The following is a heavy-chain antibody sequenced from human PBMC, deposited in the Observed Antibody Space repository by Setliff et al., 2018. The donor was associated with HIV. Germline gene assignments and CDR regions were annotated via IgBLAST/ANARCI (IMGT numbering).Heavy chain of an antibody. D-gene: IGHD3-10*01. Sequence: GASVKVSCKVSGYTLTELSMHWVRQAPGEGLEWMGGFDPEDGETIYAEKFQDRLTLTTDDSTGTGFMELRGLRSDDTAVYYCATPGVGAGAFDIWGRGTMVTVSS. CDR3: ATPGVGAGAFDI. J-gene: IGHJ3*02. CDR1: GYTLTELS. CDR2: FDPEDGET. V-gene: IGHV1-24*01.